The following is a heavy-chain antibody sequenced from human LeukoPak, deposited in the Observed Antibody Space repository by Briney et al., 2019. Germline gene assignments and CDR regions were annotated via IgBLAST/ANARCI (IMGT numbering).Heavy chain of an antibody. Sequence: ASVKVSCKASGGTFSSYAISWVRQAPGQGLEWLGWINPKSGAADYAQQFRGPVTMTRDTSINTDYMEMKRVTSDDTAVYYCARGAEAETSPLDFWGQGTLVIVS. V-gene: IGHV1-2*02. CDR3: ARGAEAETSPLDF. J-gene: IGHJ4*02. CDR2: INPKSGAA. D-gene: IGHD6-13*01. CDR1: GGTFSSYA.